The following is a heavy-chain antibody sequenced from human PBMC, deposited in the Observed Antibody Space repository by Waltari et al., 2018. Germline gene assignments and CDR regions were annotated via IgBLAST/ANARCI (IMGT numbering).Heavy chain of an antibody. CDR1: DYTFNRCD. CDR3: ATGGDSTSSGEGWFDP. CDR2: MNPNSGNT. D-gene: IGHD6-6*01. V-gene: IGHV1-8*01. J-gene: IGHJ5*02. Sequence: HVPLVQSGAEVKKPGASVKVSCKASDYTFNRCDINWVRQATGQGVEWMGWMNPNSGNTGYAQKFQGRVTMTMNTSISTAYMELGSLGSDDTAVYYCATGGDSTSSGEGWFDPWGQGTLVSVSS.